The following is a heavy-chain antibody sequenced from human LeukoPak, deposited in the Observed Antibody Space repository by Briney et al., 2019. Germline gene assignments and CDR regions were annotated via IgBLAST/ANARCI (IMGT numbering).Heavy chain of an antibody. CDR2: ITYSSGNT. J-gene: IGHJ4*02. Sequence: PGGSLRLSCAASGFTFSAYGMSWFRQAPGKGLEWVSAITYSSGNTYYADSVKGRFTISRDKSKNTLYLQMNSLGAEDTALYYCPKDGTGCGGDCYSDYWGQGTLVTFSS. CDR3: PKDGTGCGGDCYSDY. D-gene: IGHD2-21*02. V-gene: IGHV3-23*01. CDR1: GFTFSAYG.